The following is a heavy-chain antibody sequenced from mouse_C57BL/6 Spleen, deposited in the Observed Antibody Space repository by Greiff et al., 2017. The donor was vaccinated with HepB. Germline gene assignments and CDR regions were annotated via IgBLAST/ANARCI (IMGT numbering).Heavy chain of an antibody. CDR3: ARSPQYYYGPDWYFDV. V-gene: IGHV1-55*01. Sequence: QVQLQQPGAELVKPGASVKMSCKASGYTFTSYWITWVKQRPGQGLEWIGDIYPGSGSTNYNEKFKSKATLTVDTSSSTAYMQLSSLTSEDSAVYYGARSPQYYYGPDWYFDVWGTGTTVTVSS. D-gene: IGHD1-1*01. J-gene: IGHJ1*03. CDR1: GYTFTSYW. CDR2: IYPGSGST.